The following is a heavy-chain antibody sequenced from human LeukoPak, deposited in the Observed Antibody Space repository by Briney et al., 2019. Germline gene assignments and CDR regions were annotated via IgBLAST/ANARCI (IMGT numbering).Heavy chain of an antibody. Sequence: PGGSLRLSCAASGFTFSSYAMRWVRQAPGKGLEWVSAISGSGGSTYCADFVKGRFTISRDNTKTTLYLQTHSLRAVHTAVYYCAKYYGDSPYNWFDPWGQGTLVTVSS. D-gene: IGHD4-17*01. V-gene: IGHV3-23*01. J-gene: IGHJ5*02. CDR3: AKYYGDSPYNWFDP. CDR1: GFTFSSYA. CDR2: ISGSGGST.